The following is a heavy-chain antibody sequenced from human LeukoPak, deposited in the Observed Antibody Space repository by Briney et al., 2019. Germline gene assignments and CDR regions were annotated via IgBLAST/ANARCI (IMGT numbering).Heavy chain of an antibody. CDR1: GVSIRRYY. CDR2: IYYSGST. CDR3: ARWSDGSSAYYGP. Sequence: SETLSLTCTVSGVSIRRYYWSWIRQPPRKGLEWIGYIYYSGSTKYNPSLKSRVTMSVDTSKNQFPLTLTSVTAADTAVYYCARWSDGSSAYYGPWGQGTLVTVSS. V-gene: IGHV4-59*01. J-gene: IGHJ5*02. D-gene: IGHD3-22*01.